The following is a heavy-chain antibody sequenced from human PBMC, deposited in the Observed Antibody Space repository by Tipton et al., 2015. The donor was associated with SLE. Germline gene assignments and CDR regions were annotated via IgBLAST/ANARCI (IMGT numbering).Heavy chain of an antibody. J-gene: IGHJ4*02. D-gene: IGHD3-22*01. CDR2: IYSGGST. CDR1: GFTVSSNY. Sequence: SLRLSCAASGFTVSSNYMSWVRQAPGKGLEWVSVIYSGGSTYYADSVKGRFTISRDNSKNTLYLQMNSLRAEDTAVYYCAKDRYMYYYDSSGYYHGWGQGTLVTVSS. V-gene: IGHV3-53*01. CDR3: AKDRYMYYYDSSGYYHG.